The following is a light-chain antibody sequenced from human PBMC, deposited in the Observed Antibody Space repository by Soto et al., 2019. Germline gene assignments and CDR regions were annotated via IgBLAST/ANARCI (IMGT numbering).Light chain of an antibody. CDR1: QTISKW. CDR2: DAS. Sequence: DIQMTHSPSTLSAFVGDRVTITLLASQTISKWLDWYQQRPGKAPKLLIYDASSLESGVPSRFSGSGSGTDFTLNISGLQPNDFATYYCQQYYTYSRTFGQGTKVDIK. J-gene: IGKJ1*01. V-gene: IGKV1-5*01. CDR3: QQYYTYSRT.